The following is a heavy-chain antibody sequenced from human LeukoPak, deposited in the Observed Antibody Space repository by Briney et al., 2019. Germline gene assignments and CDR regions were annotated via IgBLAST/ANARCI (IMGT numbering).Heavy chain of an antibody. CDR3: ATSSGYKEGFDY. V-gene: IGHV1-24*01. D-gene: IGHD5-18*01. CDR2: FDPEDGET. Sequence: ASVKVSCKVSGYTLTELSMHWVRRAPGKGLEWMGGFDPEDGETIYAQEFQGRVTMTEDTSTDTAYMELSSLRSEDTAVYYCATSSGYKEGFDYWGQGTLVTVSS. CDR1: GYTLTELS. J-gene: IGHJ4*02.